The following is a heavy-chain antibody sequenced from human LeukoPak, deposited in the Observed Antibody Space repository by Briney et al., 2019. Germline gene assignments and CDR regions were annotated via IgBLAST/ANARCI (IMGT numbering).Heavy chain of an antibody. CDR1: GFTFSDYY. J-gene: IGHJ6*02. D-gene: IGHD2-15*01. V-gene: IGHV3-11*01. CDR3: ARHMANLISYYYCGMDV. CDR2: ISSTGGGSYI. Sequence: PGGSLRLLCAASGFTFSDYYLSWIRQAPGRGLEWVSYISSTGGGSYIYYADSVKGRFTISRDNAKNSLYLQMNSLRAEDTAVYYCARHMANLISYYYCGMDVWGQGATVTVSS.